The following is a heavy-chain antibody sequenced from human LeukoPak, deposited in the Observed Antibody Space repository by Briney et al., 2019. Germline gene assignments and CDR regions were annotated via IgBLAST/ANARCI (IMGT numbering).Heavy chain of an antibody. CDR3: AAVFPSGSYSSWFDP. J-gene: IGHJ5*02. V-gene: IGHV1-58*02. CDR1: GFTFTSSA. CDR2: IVFGSGNT. D-gene: IGHD1-26*01. Sequence: SVKVSCKASGFTFTSSAMQWVRQARGQRLEWIGWIVFGSGNTNYAQKFQERVTITRDMSTSTAHMEPSSLRSEDTAVYYCAAVFPSGSYSSWFDPWGQGTLVTVSS.